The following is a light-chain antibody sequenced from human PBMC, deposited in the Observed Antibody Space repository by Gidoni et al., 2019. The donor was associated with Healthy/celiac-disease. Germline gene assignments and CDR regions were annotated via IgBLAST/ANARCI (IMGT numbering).Light chain of an antibody. V-gene: IGLV2-14*01. CDR3: SSYTSSSTYV. Sequence: QSALTQPASVSGSPGQSITISCTRTSSDVGGYNYVPWYQQHPGKAPKLMIYDVSNRPFGVSNRFSGSKSGNTASLTISGLQAEDEADYYFSSYTSSSTYVFGTGTKVTVL. CDR2: DVS. CDR1: SSDVGGYNY. J-gene: IGLJ1*01.